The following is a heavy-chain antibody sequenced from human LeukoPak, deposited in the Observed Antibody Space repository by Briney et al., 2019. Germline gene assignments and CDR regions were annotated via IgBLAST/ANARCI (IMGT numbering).Heavy chain of an antibody. Sequence: AASVKVSCKASGFTFTSSAVQWVRQARGQRLEWIGWIVVGSGNTNYAQKFQERVTITRDMSTSTAYMELGSLRSEDTAVYYCAALYDYGDYRDYWGQGTLVTVSS. CDR2: IVVGSGNT. CDR3: AALYDYGDYRDY. CDR1: GFTFTSSA. D-gene: IGHD4-17*01. V-gene: IGHV1-58*01. J-gene: IGHJ4*02.